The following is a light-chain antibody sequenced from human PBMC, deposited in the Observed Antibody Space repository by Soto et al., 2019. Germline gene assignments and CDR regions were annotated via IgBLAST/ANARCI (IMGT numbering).Light chain of an antibody. CDR2: GND. Sequence: QPVLTQPPSASGTPGQRVTISCSGSRSNIGRNIVNWYQQLPGTAPKVSIYGNDQRPSGVPDRFSGSKSGTSASLAISGLQSEDEADYYCAAWADSLNGYVFGTGTKLTVL. CDR1: RSNIGRNI. CDR3: AAWADSLNGYV. V-gene: IGLV1-44*01. J-gene: IGLJ1*01.